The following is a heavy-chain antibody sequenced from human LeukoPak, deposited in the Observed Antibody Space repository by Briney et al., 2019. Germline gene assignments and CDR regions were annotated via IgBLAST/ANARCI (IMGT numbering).Heavy chain of an antibody. CDR1: GITLSSSG. Sequence: GGTLRLSCVASGITLSSSGMHWVRQGPGQGLELVAFRRQDGSNTYYADSVKGRFTISRDNSMNTLCLEMKSLRPEDTAVYYCAKDLVGYNWNFRGDYFGNWGQGTMVTVSS. CDR2: RRQDGSNT. J-gene: IGHJ4*02. V-gene: IGHV3-30*02. CDR3: AKDLVGYNWNFRGDYFGN. D-gene: IGHD1-1*01.